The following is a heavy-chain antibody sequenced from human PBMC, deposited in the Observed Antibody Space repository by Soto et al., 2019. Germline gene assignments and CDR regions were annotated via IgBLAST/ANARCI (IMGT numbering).Heavy chain of an antibody. CDR3: ARAAEHYYCSGGSCPWYFDL. D-gene: IGHD2-15*01. J-gene: IGHJ2*01. CDR1: GFTFSDYY. CDR2: ISSSGSTI. V-gene: IGHV3-11*01. Sequence: QVQLVESGGGLVKPGGSLRLSCAASGFTFSDYYMSWIRQAPGKGLEWVSYISSSGSTIYYADSVKGRFTISRDNAKNSLYLQMNSLRAEDTAVYYCARAAEHYYCSGGSCPWYFDLWGRGTLVTVSS.